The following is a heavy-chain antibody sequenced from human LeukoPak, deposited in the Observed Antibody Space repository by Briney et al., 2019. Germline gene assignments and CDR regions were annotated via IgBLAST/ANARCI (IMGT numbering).Heavy chain of an antibody. D-gene: IGHD3-10*01. CDR3: ARERQDTIVHSGAFDI. Sequence: GGSLRLSCAASGFTFSSYFMHWVRRAPGKGLEWVAVIASDGSQTFYVESVKGRFSISRDNSKNTLYLQMNSLRAEDTAVYFCARERQDTIVHSGAFDIWGQGTMVIVSS. CDR1: GFTFSSYF. CDR2: IASDGSQT. J-gene: IGHJ3*02. V-gene: IGHV3-30-3*01.